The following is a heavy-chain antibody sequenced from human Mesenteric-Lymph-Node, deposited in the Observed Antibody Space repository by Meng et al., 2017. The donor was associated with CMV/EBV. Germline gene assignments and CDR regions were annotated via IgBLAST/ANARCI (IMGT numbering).Heavy chain of an antibody. Sequence: GESLKISCAASGFTFSSYSMSWVRQAPGKGLEWVSSISSSGDNTYYADSVKGRFTISRDNYKNTLYLQKNSLRAEDTAVYYCAKQGQGSRSWSPNWGQGTLVTVSS. CDR3: AKQGQGSRSWSPN. CDR2: ISSSGDNT. CDR1: GFTFSSYS. J-gene: IGHJ4*02. V-gene: IGHV3-23*01. D-gene: IGHD6-13*01.